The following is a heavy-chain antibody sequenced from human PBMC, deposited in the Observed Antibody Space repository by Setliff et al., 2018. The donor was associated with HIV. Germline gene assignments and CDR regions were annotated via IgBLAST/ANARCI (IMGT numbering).Heavy chain of an antibody. Sequence: SETLSLTCAVYGGSFSGYYWSWIRQPPGKGPEWIGEINHSGSTNYNPSLKSRVTISVDTSKNQFSLKLSSVTAADTAVFSCARLTTTYYYDSSAYSHPVWGRGTLVTVSS. CDR3: ARLTTTYYYDSSAYSHPV. D-gene: IGHD3-22*01. CDR2: INHSGST. J-gene: IGHJ4*02. CDR1: GGSFSGYY. V-gene: IGHV4-34*01.